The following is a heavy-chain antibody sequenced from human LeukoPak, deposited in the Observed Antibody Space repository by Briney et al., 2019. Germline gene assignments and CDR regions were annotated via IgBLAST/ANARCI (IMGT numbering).Heavy chain of an antibody. CDR3: AKELRGYSYGYDY. Sequence: GGSLRLSCAASGSTFSNYGMHWVRQAPGKGLEWVAVISYDGSNKYYADSVKGRFTISRDNSKNTLYLQMSSLRAEDTAVYFCAKELRGYSYGYDYWGQGTLVTVSS. V-gene: IGHV3-30*18. D-gene: IGHD5-18*01. CDR1: GSTFSNYG. J-gene: IGHJ4*02. CDR2: ISYDGSNK.